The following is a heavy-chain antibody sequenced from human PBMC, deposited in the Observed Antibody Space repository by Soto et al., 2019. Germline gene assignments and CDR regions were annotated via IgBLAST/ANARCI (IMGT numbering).Heavy chain of an antibody. CDR1: GGNFANHA. CDR3: ARVVADAGSAWFDL. D-gene: IGHD2-15*01. CDR2: ILPLFGTA. J-gene: IGHJ5*02. V-gene: IGHV1-69*13. Sequence: GASVKVSCKTSGGNFANHAFNWVRQAPGQGLEWMGGILPLFGTANYAQRFQDRVTITADDDTSSVYMELTSLGSEDTAVYYCARVVADAGSAWFDLWGQGTLVTVSS.